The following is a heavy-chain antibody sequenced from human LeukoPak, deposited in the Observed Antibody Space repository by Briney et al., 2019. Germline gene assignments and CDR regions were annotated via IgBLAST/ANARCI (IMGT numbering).Heavy chain of an antibody. V-gene: IGHV3-74*01. CDR2: IKSDGSST. J-gene: IGHJ4*02. D-gene: IGHD3-10*01. CDR3: ARESRTDYYGDY. Sequence: GGSLGLSCAASGFTFSSYWMHWVRHVPGKGLVWVSRIKSDGSSTSYADLVKGRFTMSRDNAKNSLYLQMNSLRAEDTAVYYCARESRTDYYGDYWGQGTLVTVSS. CDR1: GFTFSSYW.